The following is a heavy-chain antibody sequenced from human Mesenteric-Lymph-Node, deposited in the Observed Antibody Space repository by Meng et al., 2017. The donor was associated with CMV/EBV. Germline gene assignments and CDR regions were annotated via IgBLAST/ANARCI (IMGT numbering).Heavy chain of an antibody. Sequence: GFSLSISGVGVGWIRQPPGKALEWLALIYWDDDKRYSPSLKSRLTITKDTSKNQVVLTMTNMDPVDTATYYCAHRPSRWGEIYYFDYWGQGTLVTVSS. D-gene: IGHD3-16*01. J-gene: IGHJ4*02. CDR3: AHRPSRWGEIYYFDY. V-gene: IGHV2-5*02. CDR2: IYWDDDK. CDR1: GFSLSISGVG.